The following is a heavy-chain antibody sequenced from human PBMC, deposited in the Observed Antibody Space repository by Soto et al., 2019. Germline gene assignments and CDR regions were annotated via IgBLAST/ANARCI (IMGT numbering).Heavy chain of an antibody. Sequence: ASETLSLTCAVSGGSISSSNWWSWVRQPPGKGLEWIGEIYHSGSTNYNPSLKSRVTISVDKSKNQFSLKLSSVTAADTAVYYCARDLEQQLVRGFDYWGQGTLVTVSS. CDR1: GGSISSSNW. CDR2: IYHSGST. V-gene: IGHV4-4*02. CDR3: ARDLEQQLVRGFDY. D-gene: IGHD6-13*01. J-gene: IGHJ4*02.